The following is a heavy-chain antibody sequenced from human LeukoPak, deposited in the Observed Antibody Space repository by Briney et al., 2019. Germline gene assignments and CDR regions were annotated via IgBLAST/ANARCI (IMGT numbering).Heavy chain of an antibody. CDR1: GFTFSSYG. CDR2: ISYDGSNK. CDR3: AKVILNCSGGSCYVDY. V-gene: IGHV3-30*18. D-gene: IGHD2-15*01. Sequence: PGGSLRLSCAASGFTFSSYGMHWVRQAPGKGLEWVAVISYDGSNKYYADSVKGRFTISRDNSKNTLYLQMNSLRAEDTAVYYCAKVILNCSGGSCYVDYWGQGTLVTVSS. J-gene: IGHJ4*02.